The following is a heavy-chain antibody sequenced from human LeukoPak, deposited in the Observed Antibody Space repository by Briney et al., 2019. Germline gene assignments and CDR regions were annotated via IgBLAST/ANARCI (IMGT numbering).Heavy chain of an antibody. CDR1: GYTFTSYA. Sequence: ASVKVSCKASGYTFTSYAMHWVRQAPGQRLEWMGWINAGNGNTKYSQKFQGGVTITRDTSASTAYMELSSLRSEDTAVYYCARGSRVTMVRGVITPDDYWGQGTLVTVSS. V-gene: IGHV1-3*01. D-gene: IGHD3-10*01. CDR2: INAGNGNT. CDR3: ARGSRVTMVRGVITPDDY. J-gene: IGHJ4*02.